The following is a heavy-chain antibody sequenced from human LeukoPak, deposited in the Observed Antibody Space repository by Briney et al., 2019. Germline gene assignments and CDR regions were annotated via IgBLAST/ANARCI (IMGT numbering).Heavy chain of an antibody. CDR2: IYYSGST. D-gene: IGHD4-17*01. CDR1: GGSISSYY. J-gene: IGHJ4*02. V-gene: IGHV4-59*01. CDR3: ARGGGYGDSGDY. Sequence: SETLSLTCTVSGGSISSYYWSWIRQPPGKGLEWIGYIYYSGSTNYNPSLKSRVTISLDTSKNQFSLKLSSVTAADTAVYYCARGGGYGDSGDYWGQGTLVTVSS.